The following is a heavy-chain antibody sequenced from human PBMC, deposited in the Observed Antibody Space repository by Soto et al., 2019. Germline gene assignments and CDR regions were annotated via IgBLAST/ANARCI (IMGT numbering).Heavy chain of an antibody. CDR3: ARRYGDYGGWFDP. CDR2: IYYSGST. D-gene: IGHD4-17*01. V-gene: IGHV4-39*01. Sequence: PSEMLPLTCTVSGGSISSSSYYWGWIRQPPGKGLEWIGSIYYSGSTYYNPSLKSRVTISVDTSKNQFSLKLSSVTAADTAVYYCARRYGDYGGWFDPWGQGTLVTVSS. J-gene: IGHJ5*02. CDR1: GGSISSSSYY.